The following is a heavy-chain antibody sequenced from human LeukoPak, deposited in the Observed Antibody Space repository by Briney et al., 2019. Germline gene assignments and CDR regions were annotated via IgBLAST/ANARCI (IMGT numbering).Heavy chain of an antibody. CDR2: IYHSGST. V-gene: IGHV4-38-2*02. D-gene: IGHD1-26*01. CDR3: AREGGRYFSAPFDY. J-gene: IGHJ4*02. CDR1: GYSISSGYY. Sequence: SETLSLTCAVSGYSISSGYYWGWIRQPPGKGLEWIGSIYHSGSTYYNPSLKSRVTISVDTSKNQFSLKLSSVTAADTAVYYCAREGGRYFSAPFDYWGQGTLVTVSS.